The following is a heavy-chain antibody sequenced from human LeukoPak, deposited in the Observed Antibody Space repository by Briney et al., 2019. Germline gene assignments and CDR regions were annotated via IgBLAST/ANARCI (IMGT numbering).Heavy chain of an antibody. D-gene: IGHD2-2*01. CDR2: INHSGST. Sequence: PSETLSLTCAVYGGSFSGYYWSWIRQPPEKGLEWIGEINHSGSTNYNPSLKSRVTISVDTSKNQFSLKLSSVTAADTAVYYCARGSTGYCSSTSCSYYYGMDVWGQGTTVTVSS. CDR1: GGSFSGYY. V-gene: IGHV4-34*01. J-gene: IGHJ6*02. CDR3: ARGSTGYCSSTSCSYYYGMDV.